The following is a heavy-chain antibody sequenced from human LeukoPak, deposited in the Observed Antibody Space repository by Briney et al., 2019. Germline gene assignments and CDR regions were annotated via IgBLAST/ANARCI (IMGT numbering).Heavy chain of an antibody. CDR2: IYYSGST. D-gene: IGHD5-18*01. CDR3: ARGYSYGPTPFDY. Sequence: SETLSLTCTVSGGSISSYYWSWIRQPPGKGLEWIGYIYYSGSTNYDPSLKSRVTISVDTSKNQFSLKLSSVTAADTAVYYCARGYSYGPTPFDYWGQGTLVTVSS. CDR1: GGSISSYY. V-gene: IGHV4-59*08. J-gene: IGHJ4*02.